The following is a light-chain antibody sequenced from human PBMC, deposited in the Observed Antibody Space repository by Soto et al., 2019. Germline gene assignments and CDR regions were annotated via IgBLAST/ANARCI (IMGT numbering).Light chain of an antibody. CDR1: QNINNY. V-gene: IGKV1-33*01. J-gene: IGKJ5*01. CDR2: DAS. CDR3: QQYENLPT. Sequence: DIPMTQPRSSLSASVGDRVTITWQASQNINNYLNWYQQKPERAPKLLFYDASNLAAGVPSRFRGSGSGTDFTFTISRLQPEDIATYYCQQYENLPTFDQGTRLEIK.